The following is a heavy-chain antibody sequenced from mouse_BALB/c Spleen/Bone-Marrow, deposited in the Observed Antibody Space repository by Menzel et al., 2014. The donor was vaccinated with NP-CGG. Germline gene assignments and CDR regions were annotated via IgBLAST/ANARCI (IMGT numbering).Heavy chain of an antibody. J-gene: IGHJ3*01. V-gene: IGHV1S81*02. CDR2: INPSNGRT. CDR3: ARGGRYDERTWFAY. D-gene: IGHD2-14*01. Sequence: QVQLQQPGAEPVKPGASVKLSCKASGYTFTSYWMHWVKQRPGQGLEWIGEINPSNGRTNYNEKFKSKATLTVDKSSSTAYMQLSSLTSEDSAVYYCARGGRYDERTWFAYWGQGTLVTVSA. CDR1: GYTFTSYW.